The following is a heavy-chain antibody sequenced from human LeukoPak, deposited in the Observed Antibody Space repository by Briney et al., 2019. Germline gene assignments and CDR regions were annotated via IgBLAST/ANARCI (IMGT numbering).Heavy chain of an antibody. CDR2: ISSNGGST. CDR1: GFTFSSYA. J-gene: IGHJ4*02. Sequence: GGPLSLSCAASGFTFSSYALHWVRQPPGKGLQYVSPISSNGGSTFYANSVKGRFTISRDNSKNTLYLQMDSLKPEDMAVYYCARDRCSGNRCWRYFDNWGQGTLVTVSS. D-gene: IGHD2-15*01. V-gene: IGHV3-64*01. CDR3: ARDRCSGNRCWRYFDN.